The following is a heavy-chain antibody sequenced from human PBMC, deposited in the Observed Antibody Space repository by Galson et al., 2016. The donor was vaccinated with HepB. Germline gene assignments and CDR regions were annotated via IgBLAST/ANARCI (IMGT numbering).Heavy chain of an antibody. CDR3: ASAHSSGWSKFDY. V-gene: IGHV3-21*01. Sequence: SLRLSCAASGFTFSSYSMNWVRQAPGKGLEWVSSISSSSSYIYYADSVKGRFTISRDNAKNSLYLQMNSLRAEDTAVYYCASAHSSGWSKFDYWGQGTLVTVSS. CDR2: ISSSSSYI. CDR1: GFTFSSYS. D-gene: IGHD6-19*01. J-gene: IGHJ4*02.